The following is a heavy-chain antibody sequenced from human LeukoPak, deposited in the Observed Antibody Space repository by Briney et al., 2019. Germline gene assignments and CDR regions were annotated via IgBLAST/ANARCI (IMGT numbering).Heavy chain of an antibody. CDR1: GFTFSSYA. CDR2: ISGSGGST. D-gene: IGHD3-10*01. V-gene: IGHV3-23*01. Sequence: GGSLRLSCAASGFTFSSYAMSWVRQTPGKGLEWVSAISGSGGSTYYADSVKGRFTISRDNSKNTLYLQMNSLRAEDTAVYYCAKGRYYYGSGSYYGMTVEYYFDYWGQGTLVTVSS. CDR3: AKGRYYYGSGSYYGMTVEYYFDY. J-gene: IGHJ4*02.